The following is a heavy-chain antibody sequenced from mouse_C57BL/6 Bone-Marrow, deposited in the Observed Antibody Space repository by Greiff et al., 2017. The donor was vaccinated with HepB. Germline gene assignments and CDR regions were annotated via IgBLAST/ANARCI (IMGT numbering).Heavy chain of an antibody. CDR1: GYTFTSYW. CDR2: IDPSDSYT. J-gene: IGHJ1*03. V-gene: IGHV1-50*01. D-gene: IGHD1-1*01. CDR3: ARGDYYGSSRYFDV. Sequence: VKLKQPGAELVKPGASVKLSCKASGYTFTSYWMQWVKQRPGQGLEWIGEIDPSDSYTNYNQKFKGKATLTVDTSSSTAYMQLSSLTSEDSAVYYCARGDYYGSSRYFDVWGTGTTVTVSS.